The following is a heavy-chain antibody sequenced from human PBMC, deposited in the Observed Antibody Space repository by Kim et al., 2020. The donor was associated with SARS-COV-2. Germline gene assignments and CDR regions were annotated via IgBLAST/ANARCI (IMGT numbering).Heavy chain of an antibody. V-gene: IGHV3-33*01. Sequence: GGSLRLSCAASGFTFSSYGMHWVRQAPGKGLEWVAVIWYDGSNKYYADSVKGRFTISRDNSKNTLYLQMNSLRAEDTAVYYCARDLEELTCDYWGQGTLVTVSS. CDR2: IWYDGSNK. CDR1: GFTFSSYG. D-gene: IGHD1-26*01. J-gene: IGHJ4*02. CDR3: ARDLEELTCDY.